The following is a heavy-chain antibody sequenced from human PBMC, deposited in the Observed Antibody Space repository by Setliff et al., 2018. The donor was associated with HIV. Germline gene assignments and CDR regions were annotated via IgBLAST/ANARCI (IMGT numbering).Heavy chain of an antibody. Sequence: GGSLRLSCAASGFRFSTYWMTWVRQAPGKGLEWVANIKEDGSETFYVDSVKGRFTMSRDNAKNLVYLEMNSLKVEDTAVYYCARDATRGGDMDVWAKGTTGTV. CDR2: IKEDGSET. CDR3: ARDATRGGDMDV. J-gene: IGHJ6*03. V-gene: IGHV3-7*01. CDR1: GFRFSTYW. D-gene: IGHD1-26*01.